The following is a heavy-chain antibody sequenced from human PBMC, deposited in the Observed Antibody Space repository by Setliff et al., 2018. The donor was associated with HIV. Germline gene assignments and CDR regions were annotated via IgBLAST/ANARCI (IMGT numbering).Heavy chain of an antibody. J-gene: IGHJ6*03. CDR1: GGTFSSYP. V-gene: IGHV1-69*13. CDR3: ARGRNYDSSGYGDYYYYMDV. D-gene: IGHD3-22*01. CDR2: IIPIFGTT. Sequence: SVKVSCKASGGTFSSYPISWVRQAPGQGLEWMGGIIPIFGTTHYAQKFQGRVTVPADESTSTAYMQLSSLRSDDTAVYYCARGRNYDSSGYGDYYYYMDVWGKGTTVTVSS.